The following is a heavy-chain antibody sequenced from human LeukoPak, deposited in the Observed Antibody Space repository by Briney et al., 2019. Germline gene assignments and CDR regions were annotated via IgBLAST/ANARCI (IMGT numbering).Heavy chain of an antibody. J-gene: IGHJ3*01. V-gene: IGHV3-21*04. Sequence: GGSLRLACAASGFTLSSYSMNWVRQAPGKGLEWVSSISGNSIYIDYADAVKGRFTISRDNTNNSLYLQMNSLSAEDTGVYFCARGYDFWSGDYPSGWGQGTMVTVSS. CDR2: ISGNSIYI. D-gene: IGHD3-3*01. CDR3: ARGYDFWSGDYPSG. CDR1: GFTLSSYS.